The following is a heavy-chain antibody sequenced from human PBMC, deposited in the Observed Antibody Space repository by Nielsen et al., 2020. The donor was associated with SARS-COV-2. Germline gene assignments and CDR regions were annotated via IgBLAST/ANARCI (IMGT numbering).Heavy chain of an antibody. CDR2: ISWNSGSI. D-gene: IGHD2-21*02. CDR3: AKETNCGGDCYPGAFDI. J-gene: IGHJ3*02. Sequence: GGSLRLSCAASGFTFDDYAMHWVRQAPGKGLEWVSGISWNSGSIGYADSVKGRFTISRDNAKNSLYLQMNSLRAEDTALYYCAKETNCGGDCYPGAFDIWGQGTMVTVSS. CDR1: GFTFDDYA. V-gene: IGHV3-9*01.